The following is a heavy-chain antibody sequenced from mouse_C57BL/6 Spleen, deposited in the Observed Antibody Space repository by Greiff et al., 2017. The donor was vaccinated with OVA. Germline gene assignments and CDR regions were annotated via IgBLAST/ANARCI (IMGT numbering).Heavy chain of an antibody. D-gene: IGHD2-5*01. Sequence: VQLQQPGAELVMPGASVKLSCKASGYTFTSYWMHWVKQRPGQGLEWIGEIDPSDSYTNYNQKFKGKSTLTVDKSSSTAYMQLSSLTSEDSAVYYCARSGDYSNPWFAYWGQGTLVTVSA. J-gene: IGHJ3*01. V-gene: IGHV1-69*01. CDR1: GYTFTSYW. CDR3: ARSGDYSNPWFAY. CDR2: IDPSDSYT.